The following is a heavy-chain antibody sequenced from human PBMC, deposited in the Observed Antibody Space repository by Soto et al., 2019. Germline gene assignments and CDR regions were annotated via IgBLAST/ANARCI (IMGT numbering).Heavy chain of an antibody. V-gene: IGHV4-61*08. Sequence: PSETLSLTCTVSGASMSSGGYYWTWIRQPPGKGLEWIGYIYYSGSTNYNPSLKSRVTISVDTSKNQFSLNLSSVTAADTAVYYCARHHDSWGQGTLVTVSS. CDR2: IYYSGST. J-gene: IGHJ4*02. CDR3: ARHHDS. CDR1: GASMSSGGYY.